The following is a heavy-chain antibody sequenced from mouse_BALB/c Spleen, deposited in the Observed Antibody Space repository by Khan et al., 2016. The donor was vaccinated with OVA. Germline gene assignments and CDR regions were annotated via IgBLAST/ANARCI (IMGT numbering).Heavy chain of an antibody. CDR3: AGSGSNWYWSFDV. J-gene: IGHJ1*01. Sequence: EVELVESGGGLVQPGGSRKLSCAASGFTFSSFGMHWVRQAPEKGLEWVAYISRGSSTIYYADTVKGRFTISRDIPKNTLFLQMTSLRSEDTAIYYCAGSGSNWYWSFDVWGAGTTVSVSS. CDR2: ISRGSSTI. V-gene: IGHV5-17*02. CDR1: GFTFSSFG. D-gene: IGHD2-5*01.